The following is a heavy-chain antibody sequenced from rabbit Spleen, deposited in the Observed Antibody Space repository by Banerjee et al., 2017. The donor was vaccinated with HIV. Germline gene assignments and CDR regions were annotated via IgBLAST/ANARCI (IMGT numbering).Heavy chain of an antibody. V-gene: IGHV1S45*01. Sequence: QEQLVESGGGLVQPEGSLTLTCKASGFSFSSNYYICWVRQAPGKGLEWISCIAGSSSGFTYSATWATGRFTISKTSSTTVTLQMTSLTVADTATYFCARDTGTSFSSYGMDLWGQGTLVTVS. CDR3: ARDTGTSFSSYGMDL. J-gene: IGHJ6*01. CDR1: GFSFSSNYY. CDR2: IAGSSSGFT. D-gene: IGHD7-1*01.